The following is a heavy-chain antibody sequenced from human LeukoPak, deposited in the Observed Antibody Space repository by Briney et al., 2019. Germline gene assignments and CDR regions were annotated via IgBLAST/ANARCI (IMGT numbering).Heavy chain of an antibody. Sequence: GGSLRLSCAASGFTFSSYGMHWVRQAPGKGLEWVAVIWYDGSNKYYADSVKGRFTISRDNSKNTLYLQMNSLRAEDTAVYYCAKGRYSSGVPGPFDYWGQGTLVTVSS. J-gene: IGHJ4*02. CDR2: IWYDGSNK. V-gene: IGHV3-33*06. D-gene: IGHD6-19*01. CDR1: GFTFSSYG. CDR3: AKGRYSSGVPGPFDY.